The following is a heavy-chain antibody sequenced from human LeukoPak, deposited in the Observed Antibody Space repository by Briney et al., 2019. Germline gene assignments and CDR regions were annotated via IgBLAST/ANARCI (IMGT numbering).Heavy chain of an antibody. V-gene: IGHV1-3*01. Sequence: ASVKVSCKGSGYTFTNYAIHWVRQAPGQSLEWLGWINPGNGDTKYSQDFQGRVTINTDTSAATAYVELNSLTSEDTAVYYCARDRWHCRVNCDSVYYFALDVWGQGTTVTVS. CDR2: INPGNGDT. J-gene: IGHJ6*02. CDR1: GYTFTNYA. CDR3: ARDRWHCRVNCDSVYYFALDV. D-gene: IGHD2-15*01.